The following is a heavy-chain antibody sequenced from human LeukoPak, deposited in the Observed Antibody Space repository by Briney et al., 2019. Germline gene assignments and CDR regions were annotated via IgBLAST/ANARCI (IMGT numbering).Heavy chain of an antibody. CDR3: ATALAWNYARAY. CDR2: IKSKTDAETI. V-gene: IGHV3-15*01. D-gene: IGHD1-7*01. Sequence: GSLRLSCTVSGFTFSNAWMSWVRQAPGKGLEWVGRIKSKTDAETIDYAAPVKGRFTILRDDSISTLYLQMTSLKTEDTAVYYCATALAWNYARAYWGQGTLVTVSS. J-gene: IGHJ4*02. CDR1: GFTFSNAW.